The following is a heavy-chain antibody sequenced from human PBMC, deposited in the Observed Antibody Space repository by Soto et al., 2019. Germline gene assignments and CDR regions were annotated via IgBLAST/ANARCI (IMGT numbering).Heavy chain of an antibody. D-gene: IGHD3-9*01. V-gene: IGHV1-3*01. CDR1: GYTFTSYA. CDR3: ARDHYDILTGYYLAWFDP. J-gene: IGHJ5*02. CDR2: INAGNGNT. Sequence: ASVKVSCKASGYTFTSYAMHWVRQAPGQRLEWMGWINAGNGNTKYSQKFQGRVTITRDTSASTAYMGLSSLRSEDTAVYYCARDHYDILTGYYLAWFDPWGQGTLVTVSS.